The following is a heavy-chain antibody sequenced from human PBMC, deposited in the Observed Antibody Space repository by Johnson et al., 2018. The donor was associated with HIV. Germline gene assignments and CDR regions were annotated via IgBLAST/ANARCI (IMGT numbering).Heavy chain of an antibody. CDR1: GFTFSSYA. Sequence: QVQVVESGGGVVQPGRSLRLSCAASGFTFSSYAMPWVRQAPGKGLEWVAVISYDGSNKYYADSVKGRFTISRDNSKNTLYLQMNSLRAADTAVYYCAKALGVYGDDVLDAFDIWGQGTMVTVSS. V-gene: IGHV3-30-3*01. CDR3: AKALGVYGDDVLDAFDI. CDR2: ISYDGSNK. D-gene: IGHD3-16*01. J-gene: IGHJ3*02.